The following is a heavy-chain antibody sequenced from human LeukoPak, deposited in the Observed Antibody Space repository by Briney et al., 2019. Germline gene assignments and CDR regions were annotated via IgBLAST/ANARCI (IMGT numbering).Heavy chain of an antibody. CDR2: ISGDGGIT. D-gene: IGHD3-22*01. CDR1: EFTFSTYA. CDR3: AKSSGPGGCYYYGMDV. V-gene: IGHV3-23*01. J-gene: IGHJ6*02. Sequence: HTGGSLRLSCAASEFTFSTYAVSWVRQAPGKGLEWVSAISGDGGITYYADSVRGRFTISRDNSKNTLYLQMNSLRAEDTAVYYCAKSSGPGGCYYYGMDVWGQGTTVTVSS.